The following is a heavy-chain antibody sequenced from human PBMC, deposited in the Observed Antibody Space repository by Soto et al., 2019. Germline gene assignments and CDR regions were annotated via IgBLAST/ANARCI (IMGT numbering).Heavy chain of an antibody. J-gene: IGHJ5*02. CDR2: IIPIFGTA. V-gene: IGHV1-69*01. Sequence: QVQLVQSGAEVNKPGSSVNVSCKASGGTFSSYNLIWVRQAPGQGLEWMGGIIPIFGTANYAQKVQVRVTSTTDESTSTADRELSRLRSEDTAVYYCARVGANFGVLKNWFDPRGNGGMVTVSS. CDR3: ARVGANFGVLKNWFDP. CDR1: GGTFSSYN. D-gene: IGHD3-3*01.